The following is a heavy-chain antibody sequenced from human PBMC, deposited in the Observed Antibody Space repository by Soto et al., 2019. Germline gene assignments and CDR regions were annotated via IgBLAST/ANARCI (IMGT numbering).Heavy chain of an antibody. J-gene: IGHJ4*02. CDR1: GFTFRSYG. CDR3: AKDRIVGATAWGYYFDY. D-gene: IGHD1-26*01. V-gene: IGHV3-30*18. Sequence: QVQLVESGGGVVQPGRSLRLSCAASGFTFRSYGMHWVRQAPGKGLEWVAVISYDGSNKYYADSVKGRFTISRDNSKNTLYLQMNSLRAKDTAVYYCAKDRIVGATAWGYYFDYWGQGTLVTVSS. CDR2: ISYDGSNK.